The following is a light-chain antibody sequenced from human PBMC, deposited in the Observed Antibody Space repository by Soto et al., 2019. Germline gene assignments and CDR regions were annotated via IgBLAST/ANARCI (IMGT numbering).Light chain of an antibody. CDR1: QSVSSTF. CDR3: QQCGVSYI. Sequence: EIVLTQSPGTRSLSPGERATLSCRASQSVSSTFAWYQHKPGQSPRLLIYGAYSSATGIPDKFSGSGTGTDFTITITRLEFEDVALYYSQQCGVSYIFLQSTKLAMK. J-gene: IGKJ2*01. CDR2: GAY. V-gene: IGKV3-20*01.